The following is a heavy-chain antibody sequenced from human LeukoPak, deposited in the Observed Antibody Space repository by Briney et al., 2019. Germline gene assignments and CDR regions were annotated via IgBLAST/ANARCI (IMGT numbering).Heavy chain of an antibody. CDR2: IKLDGSEP. J-gene: IGHJ4*02. D-gene: IGHD6-19*01. Sequence: GGSLRLSCAASGFTFSGTWTSWGRQGPGKGRGWGANIKLDGSEPYNVHSVKGRFTISRDNVTTSLYLRIDSLRAEGPPVYYCARESAEGIAVAGLDYWGQGTLVTVSS. CDR1: GFTFSGTW. CDR3: ARESAEGIAVAGLDY. V-gene: IGHV3-7*01.